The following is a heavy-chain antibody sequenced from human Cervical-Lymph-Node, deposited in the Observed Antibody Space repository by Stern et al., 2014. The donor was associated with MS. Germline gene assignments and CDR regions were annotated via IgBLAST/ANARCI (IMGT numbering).Heavy chain of an antibody. CDR1: GFTFSDYG. CDR2: IWYDGTKK. CDR3: ARDASWIQLWSYFDY. V-gene: IGHV3-33*01. D-gene: IGHD5-18*01. J-gene: IGHJ4*02. Sequence: VQLVESGGGVVQPGRSLRLSCAASGFTFSDYGMHWVRQAPGKGLECGAIIWYDGTKKYYADSVKGRFTISRDNSNNTLYLQMNSLRAEDTAVYYCARDASWIQLWSYFDYWGQGTLVNVSS.